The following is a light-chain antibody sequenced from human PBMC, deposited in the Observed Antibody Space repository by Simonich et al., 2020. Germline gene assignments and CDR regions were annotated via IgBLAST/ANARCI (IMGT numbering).Light chain of an antibody. Sequence: DIVMTQSPDSLAVSLGERATINCQSSQSVLYSSNNKNYLAWYQQKPGQPPKLLIYGASTRESGVPDRFSGSGSGTDFTLTISSLQAEDVAVYYGQQYYSTPWTFGQGTKVEIK. CDR2: GAS. CDR1: QSVLYSSNNKNY. V-gene: IGKV4-1*01. CDR3: QQYYSTPWT. J-gene: IGKJ1*01.